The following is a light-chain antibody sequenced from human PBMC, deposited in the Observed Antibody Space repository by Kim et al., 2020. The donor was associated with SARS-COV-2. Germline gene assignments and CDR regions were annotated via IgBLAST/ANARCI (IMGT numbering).Light chain of an antibody. CDR3: QQYGRSPRT. CDR2: GAS. J-gene: IGKJ1*01. CDR1: QSVKNNY. Sequence: EIVLTQSPGTLSLSPGERATLSCRASQSVKNNYLAWYQQKPGQAPRLLIYGASSRATGIPARVSGSASGTDFTLTISRLEPEDFGVYYCQQYGRSPRTFGQGTKVDIK. V-gene: IGKV3-20*01.